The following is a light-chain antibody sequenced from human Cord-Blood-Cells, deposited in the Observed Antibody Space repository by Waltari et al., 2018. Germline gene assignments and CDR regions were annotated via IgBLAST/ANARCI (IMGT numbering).Light chain of an antibody. CDR1: QSVSSSY. V-gene: IGKV3-20*01. CDR3: QQYGSSPRT. CDR2: GAS. Sequence: EIVLTQSPGTLSLSPGERATLSCRASQSVSSSYLAWYQQKPGQAPRILIYGASSRATGIPDRFRGSGSGTDFALTISRLEPEDFAVYYCQQYGSSPRTFGQGTKVEIK. J-gene: IGKJ1*01.